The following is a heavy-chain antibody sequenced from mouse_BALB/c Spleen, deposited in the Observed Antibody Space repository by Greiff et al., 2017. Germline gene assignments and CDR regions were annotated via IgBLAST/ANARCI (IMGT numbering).Heavy chain of an antibody. CDR2: IDPANGNT. CDR1: GFNIKDYY. J-gene: IGHJ4*01. D-gene: IGHD2-4*01. Sequence: EVQLQQSGAELVRPGALVKLSCKASGFNIKDYYMHWVKQRPEQGLEWIGRIDPANGNTKYDPKFQGKATITADTSSNTAYLQLSSLTSEDTAVYYCAYITTRAMDYWGQGTSVTVSS. CDR3: AYITTRAMDY. V-gene: IGHV14-1*02.